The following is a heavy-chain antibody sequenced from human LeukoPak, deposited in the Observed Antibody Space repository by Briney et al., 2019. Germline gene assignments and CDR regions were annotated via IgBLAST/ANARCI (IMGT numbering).Heavy chain of an antibody. CDR3: ARAGGSVGWYGTIDS. V-gene: IGHV4-61*09. CDR1: GGSISSGSYY. D-gene: IGHD6-19*01. J-gene: IGHJ4*02. Sequence: SETLSLTCTVSGGSISSGSYYWTWIRQPAGKGLEWIGHLYTSGTTSYNPSLQSRVTISADTSRHQFSLRLTSVTAADTAVYYCARAGGSVGWYGTIDSWGQGTLVTVSS. CDR2: LYTSGTT.